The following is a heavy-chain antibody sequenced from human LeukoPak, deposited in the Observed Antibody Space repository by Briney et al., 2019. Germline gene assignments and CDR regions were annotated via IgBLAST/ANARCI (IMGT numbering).Heavy chain of an antibody. CDR3: ARDLSLYCSGGSCYSLNY. CDR2: INTDGSST. D-gene: IGHD2-15*01. J-gene: IGHJ4*02. CDR1: GFTFSNYW. Sequence: GGSLRLSCAASGFTFSNYWMHWVRQAPGKGLVWVSRINTDGSSTTYADSVKGRFTISRDNAKNTLYLQINSLRAEDTAVYYCARDLSLYCSGGSCYSLNYWGQGTLVTVSS. V-gene: IGHV3-74*01.